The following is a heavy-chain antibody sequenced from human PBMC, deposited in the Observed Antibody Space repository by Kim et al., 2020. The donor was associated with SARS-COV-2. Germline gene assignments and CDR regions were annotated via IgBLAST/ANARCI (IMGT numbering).Heavy chain of an antibody. J-gene: IGHJ4*02. CDR3: ARDWSRDFDF. D-gene: IGHD2-8*02. V-gene: IGHV3-21*01. CDR2: ITNDNSNI. CDR1: GFSFSSYT. Sequence: GGSLRLSCAASGFSFSSYTMSWVRQAPGKGLEWVSSITNDNSNIYYSDSVKGRFTISRDNVKNSLFLQMNSLRAEDTAVYYCARDWSRDFDFWGQGTLVTVSS.